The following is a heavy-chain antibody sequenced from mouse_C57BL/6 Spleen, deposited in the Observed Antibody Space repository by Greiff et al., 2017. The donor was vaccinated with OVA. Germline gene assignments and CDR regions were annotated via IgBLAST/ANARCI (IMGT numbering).Heavy chain of an antibody. CDR3: ARSYDRSWAWFAY. V-gene: IGHV5-17*01. CDR1: GFTFSDYG. J-gene: IGHJ3*01. D-gene: IGHD1-1*01. Sequence: EVKVVESGGGLVKPGGSLKLSCAASGFTFSDYGMHWVRQAPEKGLEWVAYISSGSSTIYYADTVKGRFTISRDNAKNTLFLQMTSLRSEDTAVYYCARSYDRSWAWFAYWGQGTLVTVSA. CDR2: ISSGSSTI.